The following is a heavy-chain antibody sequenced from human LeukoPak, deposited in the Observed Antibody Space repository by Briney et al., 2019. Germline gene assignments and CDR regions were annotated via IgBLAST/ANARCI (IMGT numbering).Heavy chain of an antibody. V-gene: IGHV4-59*01. CDR1: GGSISSYY. D-gene: IGHD3-9*01. CDR3: ARQSPHFDWIFDAFDI. J-gene: IGHJ3*02. Sequence: SETLSLTCTVSGGSISSYYWSWIRQPPGKGLEWIAYIYYSGSTNYNPSLKSRVTISVDTSKNQFSLELSSVTAADTAVYYCARQSPHFDWIFDAFDIWGQGTMVTVSS. CDR2: IYYSGST.